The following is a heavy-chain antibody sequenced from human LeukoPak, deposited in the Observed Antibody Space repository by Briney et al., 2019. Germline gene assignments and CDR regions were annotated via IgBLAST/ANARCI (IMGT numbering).Heavy chain of an antibody. J-gene: IGHJ3*02. Sequence: GGSLRLSCAASKFTFRSYAMTWVRQAPGQGLEWVSSIRGSDGRTFYADSVKGRFTISRDNAKNTLYLQMNSLRAEDTAVCYCAKDPNGDYIGAFDIWGQGIMVTVSS. CDR1: KFTFRSYA. V-gene: IGHV3-23*01. D-gene: IGHD2-8*01. CDR3: AKDPNGDYIGAFDI. CDR2: IRGSDGRT.